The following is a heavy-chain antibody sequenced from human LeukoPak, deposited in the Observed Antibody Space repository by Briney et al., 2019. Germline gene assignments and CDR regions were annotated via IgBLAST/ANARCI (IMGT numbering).Heavy chain of an antibody. Sequence: GRFTISRDNAKNSLYLQMSSLRAKDTAVYYCARGVSENPWGQGTLVTVSS. CDR3: ARGVSENP. V-gene: IGHV3-48*03. J-gene: IGHJ5*02.